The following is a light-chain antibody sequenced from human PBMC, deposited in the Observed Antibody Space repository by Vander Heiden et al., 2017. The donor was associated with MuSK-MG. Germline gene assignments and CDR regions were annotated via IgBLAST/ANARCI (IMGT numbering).Light chain of an antibody. CDR3: SSYTNSNAWV. Sequence: SALTQPASVSGSPGQSITISCTGTSSDVGYYNYVSWYQQHPGKVPRLMIYDVSNRPSGVSNRFSGSKSGNTASLTISGLQAEDEADYYCSSYTNSNAWVFGGGTKLTVL. V-gene: IGLV2-14*03. CDR1: SSDVGYYNY. J-gene: IGLJ3*02. CDR2: DVS.